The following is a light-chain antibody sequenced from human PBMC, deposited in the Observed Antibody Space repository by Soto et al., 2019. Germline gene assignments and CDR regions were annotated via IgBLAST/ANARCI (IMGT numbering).Light chain of an antibody. V-gene: IGKV3-15*01. CDR1: QSVSSN. J-gene: IGKJ5*01. Sequence: EIVLAQSPGALSLSPGERATRCCRASQSVSSNLAWYQQKAGQAPRLLIYGASTRATGIPARFSGSWSGTEFALTISSLQSEDFAVYYCQQYNNWPPITFGQGTRLEIK. CDR2: GAS. CDR3: QQYNNWPPIT.